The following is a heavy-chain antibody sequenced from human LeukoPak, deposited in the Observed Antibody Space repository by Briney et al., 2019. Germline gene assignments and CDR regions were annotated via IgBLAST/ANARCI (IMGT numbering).Heavy chain of an antibody. Sequence: GGSLRLSCAASGFTFDDYAMHWVRQAPGKGLEWVSGISWNSGSIGYADSAKGRFTISRDNAKNSLYLQMNSLRAEDTAVYYCARAYDFWSGYYPDAFDIWGQGTMVTVSS. CDR1: GFTFDDYA. CDR3: ARAYDFWSGYYPDAFDI. J-gene: IGHJ3*02. CDR2: ISWNSGSI. V-gene: IGHV3-9*01. D-gene: IGHD3-3*01.